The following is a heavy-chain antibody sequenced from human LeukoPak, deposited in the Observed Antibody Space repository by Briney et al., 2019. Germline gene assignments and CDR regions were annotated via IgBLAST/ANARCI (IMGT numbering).Heavy chain of an antibody. J-gene: IGHJ6*03. CDR1: GFTFSTFA. D-gene: IGHD3-10*01. V-gene: IGHV3-23*01. CDR3: AKARYYYGSGSTYYYMDV. Sequence: GGSLRLSCAASGFTFSTFAMIWVRQPPGKGLEWVSSIFPSGGEIHYADSVRGRFTISRDNSKSTLSLQMNSLRAEDTAVYYCAKARYYYGSGSTYYYMDVWGKGTTVTISS. CDR2: IFPSGGEI.